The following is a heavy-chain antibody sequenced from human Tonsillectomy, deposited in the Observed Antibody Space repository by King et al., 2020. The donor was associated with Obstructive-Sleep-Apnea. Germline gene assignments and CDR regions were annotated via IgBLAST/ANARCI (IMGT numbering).Heavy chain of an antibody. Sequence: VQLQESGPGLVKPSGTLSLTCVVSGGSISSTNWWRWVRQPPGKGLRWIGEIHHSGSTHYNPSLKSRVTISVDKSKNQFSLKLCSVTAADTAVYYCARVKWRPYYYGMDVWGQGTTVTVSS. V-gene: IGHV4-4*02. CDR1: GGSISSTNW. CDR3: ARVKWRPYYYGMDV. J-gene: IGHJ6*02. CDR2: IHHSGST. D-gene: IGHD2-8*01.